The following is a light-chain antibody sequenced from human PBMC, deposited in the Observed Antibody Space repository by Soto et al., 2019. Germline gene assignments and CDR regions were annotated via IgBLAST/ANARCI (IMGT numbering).Light chain of an antibody. V-gene: IGKV3-11*01. J-gene: IGKJ4*01. Sequence: EIVLTQSPATLSLSPGERATLSCRASQSISSCLAWYQQKPGQPPRLLIYETSIRATGIPARFSGSGSGTDFTLTISSLEPEDFAVYYCQQRSNWPPFTFGGGTKVEIK. CDR1: QSISSC. CDR3: QQRSNWPPFT. CDR2: ETS.